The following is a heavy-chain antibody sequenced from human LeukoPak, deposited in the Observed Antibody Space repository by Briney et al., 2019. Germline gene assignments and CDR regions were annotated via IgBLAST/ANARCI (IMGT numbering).Heavy chain of an antibody. D-gene: IGHD2-2*01. CDR2: IYPGDSDT. J-gene: IGHJ5*02. V-gene: IGHV5-51*01. CDR3: ARTDCSSTSCYGVNWFDP. CDR1: GYSFTSYW. Sequence: GESLKISFKGSGYSFTSYWIGWVRQMPGKGLEWMGIIYPGDSDTRYSPSFQGQVTISADKSISTAYLQWSSLKASDTAMYYCARTDCSSTSCYGVNWFDPWGQGTLVTVS.